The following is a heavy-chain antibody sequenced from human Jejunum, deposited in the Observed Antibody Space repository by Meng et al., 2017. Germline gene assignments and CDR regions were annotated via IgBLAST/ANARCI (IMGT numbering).Heavy chain of an antibody. Sequence: SETLCLTCTVSGASVSSYYWSWIRQTPGKGLEWIGYIHNSGGATYNLALKSRVTMLVDTSKNQLALQLSSVAAADTAVNYCARDISEVEATYYLDYWGQGTLVTVSS. V-gene: IGHV4-59*02. J-gene: IGHJ4*02. CDR3: ARDISEVEATYYLDY. CDR1: GASVSSYY. D-gene: IGHD1-26*01. CDR2: IHNSGGA.